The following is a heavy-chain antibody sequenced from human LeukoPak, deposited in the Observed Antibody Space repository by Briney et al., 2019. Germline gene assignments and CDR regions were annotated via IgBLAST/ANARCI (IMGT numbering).Heavy chain of an antibody. CDR2: ISTYNGNT. J-gene: IGHJ4*02. Sequence: ASVKVSCKASGYTFTRYGISWVRQAPGQGLEWMGWISTYNGNTDYAQKVQGRVTMTTDTSTSTAYMDLRSLRSDDTAVYYCARDISAYERSLNSWGQGTLLTVSS. D-gene: IGHD5-12*01. CDR1: GYTFTRYG. CDR3: ARDISAYERSLNS. V-gene: IGHV1-18*01.